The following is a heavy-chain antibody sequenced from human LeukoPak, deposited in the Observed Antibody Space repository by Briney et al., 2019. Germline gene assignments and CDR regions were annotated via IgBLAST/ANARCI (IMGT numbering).Heavy chain of an antibody. V-gene: IGHV1-58*02. Sequence: GTSVKVSCKASGFTFTSSAMQWVRQARGQRLEWIGWIVVGSGNTNYAQKFQERVTITRDMSTSTAYMELSSLRSEDTAVYYCARVDQQQLPSQLNRFDPWGQGTLVTVSS. CDR1: GFTFTSSA. CDR2: IVVGSGNT. D-gene: IGHD6-13*01. CDR3: ARVDQQQLPSQLNRFDP. J-gene: IGHJ5*02.